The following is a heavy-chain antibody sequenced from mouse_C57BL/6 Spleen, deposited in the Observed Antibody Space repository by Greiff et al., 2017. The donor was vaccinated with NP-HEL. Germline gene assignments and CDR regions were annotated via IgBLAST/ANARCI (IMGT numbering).Heavy chain of an antibody. D-gene: IGHD1-1*01. CDR3: ARPDYYGSSYAAGFAY. CDR2: INPDSSTI. Sequence: EVQLQQSGGGLVQPGGSLKLSCAASGIDFSRYWMSWVRRAPGKGLEWIGEINPDSSTINYVPSLKDKFIISRDNAKNTLYLQMSKVRSEDTALYYCARPDYYGSSYAAGFAYWGQGTLVTVSA. J-gene: IGHJ3*01. V-gene: IGHV4-1*01. CDR1: GIDFSRYW.